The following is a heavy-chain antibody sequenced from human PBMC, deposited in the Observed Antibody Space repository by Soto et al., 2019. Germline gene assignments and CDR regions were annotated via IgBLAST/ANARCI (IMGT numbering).Heavy chain of an antibody. CDR3: TRGDVLLWFGELFFDY. Sequence: EVQLVESGGGLVQPGRSLRLSCTASGFTFGDYAMSWFRQAPGKGLEWVGFIRSKAYGGTTEYAASVKGRFTISRDDSKSIAYLQMNSLKTEDTAVYYCTRGDVLLWFGELFFDYWGQGTLVTVSS. D-gene: IGHD3-10*01. V-gene: IGHV3-49*03. J-gene: IGHJ4*02. CDR1: GFTFGDYA. CDR2: IRSKAYGGTT.